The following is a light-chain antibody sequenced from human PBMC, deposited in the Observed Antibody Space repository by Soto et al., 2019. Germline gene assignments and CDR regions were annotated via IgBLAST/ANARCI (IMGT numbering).Light chain of an antibody. CDR2: ATS. CDR3: QKHNGAPFT. Sequence: DIQMTQSPSSLSASVGDRGTITCRASQGISNYLAWYQQKPGKIPKVLIYATSTLHSGVPSRFSGSGSGTDFTLTISSLQPEDVGTYYCQKHNGAPFTFGPGTKVDIK. J-gene: IGKJ3*01. CDR1: QGISNY. V-gene: IGKV1-27*01.